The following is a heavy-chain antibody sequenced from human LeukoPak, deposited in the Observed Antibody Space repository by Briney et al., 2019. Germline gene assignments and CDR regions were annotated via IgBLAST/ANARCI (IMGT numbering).Heavy chain of an antibody. D-gene: IGHD4-17*01. Sequence: PGGSLRLSCTVSGFTVSSNSWSWVRQAPGKGLEWVSFIYSGGKTHSSDSVKGRFTISRDNSKNTLYLQMNSLRAEDTAVYYCARALTTVTTSWYFDLWGRGTLVTVSS. J-gene: IGHJ2*01. V-gene: IGHV3-53*01. CDR1: GFTVSSNS. CDR3: ARALTTVTTSWYFDL. CDR2: IYSGGKT.